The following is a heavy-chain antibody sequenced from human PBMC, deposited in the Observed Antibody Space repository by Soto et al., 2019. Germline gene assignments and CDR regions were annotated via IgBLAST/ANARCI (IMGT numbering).Heavy chain of an antibody. CDR3: ARGPLLWGDV. J-gene: IGHJ6*02. V-gene: IGHV1-3*01. Sequence: QVQLVQSGAEVKKPGASVKVSCKASGYTFTNYAMHWVRQAPGQRLEWMGWINAGNGNTKYSQKFQGRVTITRDTSASTAYMALSRLRSEDTAVYYCARGPLLWGDVWGQGTTVTVSS. CDR1: GYTFTNYA. CDR2: INAGNGNT. D-gene: IGHD3-10*01.